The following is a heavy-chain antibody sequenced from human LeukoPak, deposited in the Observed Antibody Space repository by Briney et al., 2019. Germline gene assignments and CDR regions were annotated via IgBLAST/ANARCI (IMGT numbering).Heavy chain of an antibody. CDR1: GFTFSNYE. CDR3: ARGVGSSWPGWFDP. D-gene: IGHD6-13*01. J-gene: IGHJ5*02. CDR2: ISHSGRTI. Sequence: PGGSLRLSCAASGFTFSNYELNWVRQAPGKGLEWVSYISHSGRTIYSADSVKGRFTISRDNAKNSLYLQTNSLRAEDTAVYYCARGVGSSWPGWFDPWGQGTLVTVSS. V-gene: IGHV3-48*03.